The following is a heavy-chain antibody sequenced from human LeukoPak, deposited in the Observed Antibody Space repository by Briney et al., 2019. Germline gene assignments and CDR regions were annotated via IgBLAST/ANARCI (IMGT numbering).Heavy chain of an antibody. CDR2: ISGSGGST. J-gene: IGHJ4*02. CDR3: AKDFSSSSGRGVFDY. Sequence: PGGSLRLSCAASGFTFSSYAMSWVRQAPGKGLEWVSAISGSGGSTYYADSVKGRFTISRDNSKNTLYLQMNSLRAEDTAVYYCAKDFSSSSGRGVFDYWGQGTLVTVSS. V-gene: IGHV3-23*01. CDR1: GFTFSSYA. D-gene: IGHD6-6*01.